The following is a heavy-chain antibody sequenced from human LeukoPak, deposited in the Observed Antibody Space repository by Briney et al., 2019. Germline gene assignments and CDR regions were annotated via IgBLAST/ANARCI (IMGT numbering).Heavy chain of an antibody. V-gene: IGHV3-11*06. CDR3: ARVGSIAAAGTPDY. CDR1: GFIFSDYY. CDR2: ISGSGSDT. Sequence: PGGSLRLSCAASGFIFSDYYMTWIRQAPEKGLEWLSYISGSGSDTNYADSVKGRFTTSRDNAKNSLYLQMNSLRAEDTAVYYCARVGSIAAAGTPDYWGKGTLVTVSS. D-gene: IGHD6-13*01. J-gene: IGHJ4*02.